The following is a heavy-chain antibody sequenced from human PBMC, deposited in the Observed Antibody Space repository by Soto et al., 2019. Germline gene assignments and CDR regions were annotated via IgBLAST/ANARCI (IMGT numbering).Heavy chain of an antibody. CDR2: MSYDGTNR. D-gene: IGHD2-2*03. J-gene: IGHJ6*02. CDR3: ARGGYCNTTSCYRYGMDV. CDR1: GFTFSSYA. V-gene: IGHV3-30-3*01. Sequence: GGSLRLSCAASGFTFSSYAMHWVRQAPGKGLEWVAVMSYDGTNRYYADSVKGRFTISRDSSKNTLNLQMNSLKPEDTAAYYCARGGYCNTTSCYRYGMDVWGQGTTVTVSS.